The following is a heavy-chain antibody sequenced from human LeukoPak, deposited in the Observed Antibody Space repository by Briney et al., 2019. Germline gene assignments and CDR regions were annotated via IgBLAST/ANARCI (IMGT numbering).Heavy chain of an antibody. CDR1: GFTFSSYW. CDR3: ARDHRWGFDY. D-gene: IGHD7-27*01. Sequence: GGSLRLSCATSGFTFSSYWMHWVRQAPGKGLVWVSRINSDGSNTNYADSVKGRFTISRDNAKNTLYLQMNSLRTEDTAVYYCARDHRWGFDYWGRGTLVTVSS. J-gene: IGHJ4*02. CDR2: INSDGSNT. V-gene: IGHV3-74*01.